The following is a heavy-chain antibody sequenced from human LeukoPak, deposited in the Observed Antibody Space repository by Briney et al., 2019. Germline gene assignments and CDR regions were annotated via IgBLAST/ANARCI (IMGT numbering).Heavy chain of an antibody. CDR3: ARGRLRKGIDY. D-gene: IGHD4-17*01. V-gene: IGHV4-34*01. CDR1: GGSFSGYY. J-gene: IGHJ4*02. Sequence: SETLSLTCAVYGGSFSGYYWSWIRQPPGKGLEWIGEINHSGSTNYNPSLKSRVTISVDTSKNQFSLKLSSVTAADTAVYYCARGRLRKGIDYWGQGTLVTVSS. CDR2: INHSGST.